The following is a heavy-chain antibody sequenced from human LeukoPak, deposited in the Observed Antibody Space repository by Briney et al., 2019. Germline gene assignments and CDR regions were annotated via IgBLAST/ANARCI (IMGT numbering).Heavy chain of an antibody. Sequence: ASVKVSCKASGYTFTSYYMHWVRQAPGQGLEWMGIINPSGGSTSYAQKFQGRVTMTRDTSTSTVYMELSSLRSEDTAVYYCARGPPGFGELFYFDYWGQGTLVTVSS. CDR3: ARGPPGFGELFYFDY. D-gene: IGHD3-10*01. CDR2: INPSGGST. V-gene: IGHV1-46*01. J-gene: IGHJ4*02. CDR1: GYTFTSYY.